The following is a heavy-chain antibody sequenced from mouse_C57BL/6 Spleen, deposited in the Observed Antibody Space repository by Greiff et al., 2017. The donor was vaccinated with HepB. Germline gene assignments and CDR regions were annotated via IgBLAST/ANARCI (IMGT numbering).Heavy chain of an antibody. V-gene: IGHV1-26*01. Sequence: EVQLQQSGPELVKPGASVKISCKASGYTFTDYYMNWVKQSHGKSLEWIGDINPNNGGTSYNQKFKGKATLTVDKSSSTAYMELRRRTSEDSAVYYCAISFDYWGQGTTLTVSS. CDR2: INPNNGGT. J-gene: IGHJ2*01. CDR3: AISFDY. CDR1: GYTFTDYY.